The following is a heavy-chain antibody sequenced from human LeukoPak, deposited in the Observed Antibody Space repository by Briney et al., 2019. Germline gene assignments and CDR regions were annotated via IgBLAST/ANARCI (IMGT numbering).Heavy chain of an antibody. J-gene: IGHJ4*02. Sequence: GGSLRLSCAASGFTVSSNYMSWVRQAPGKGLEWVSVIYSGGSTYYADSVKGRFTISRDNSKNTLYLQMNSLRAEDTAVYYCARAYEYSSSPDDYWGQGTPVTVSA. V-gene: IGHV3-53*01. D-gene: IGHD6-6*01. CDR3: ARAYEYSSSPDDY. CDR1: GFTVSSNY. CDR2: IYSGGST.